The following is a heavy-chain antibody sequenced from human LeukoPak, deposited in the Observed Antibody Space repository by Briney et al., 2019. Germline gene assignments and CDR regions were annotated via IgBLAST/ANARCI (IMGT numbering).Heavy chain of an antibody. CDR2: ISVSGGST. V-gene: IGHV3-23*01. CDR1: GFTFSSYA. J-gene: IGHJ3*02. CDR3: ARGQYCDSSGYRTLGAFDI. D-gene: IGHD3-22*01. Sequence: GGSLRLSCAASGFTFSSYARSWVRQAPGKGLEWVSVISVSGGSTYYADSVRGRFTISRDNSKNPLYLQMNSLRAEDTAVYYCARGQYCDSSGYRTLGAFDIWGQGTMVTVSS.